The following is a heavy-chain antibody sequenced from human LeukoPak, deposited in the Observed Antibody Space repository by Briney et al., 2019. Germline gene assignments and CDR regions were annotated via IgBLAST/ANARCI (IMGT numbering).Heavy chain of an antibody. CDR1: GFTFSSYG. Sequence: QPGGSLRLSCAASGFTFSSYGMHWVRQAPGKGLEWVAFIRYDGSNKYYADSVKGRFTISRDNSKNTLYLQMNSLKTEDTAVYYCAGFEGSYDNSGSPLGWGQGTLVTVSS. D-gene: IGHD3-22*01. CDR3: AGFEGSYDNSGSPLG. J-gene: IGHJ4*02. CDR2: IRYDGSNK. V-gene: IGHV3-30*02.